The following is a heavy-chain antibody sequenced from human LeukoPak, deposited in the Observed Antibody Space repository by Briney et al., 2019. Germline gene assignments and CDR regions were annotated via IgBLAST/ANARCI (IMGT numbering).Heavy chain of an antibody. Sequence: GGSLRLSCSASGFTFSSYAMHWVRQAPGKGLEYVSAISSNGGSTYYADSVKGRFTISRDNSENTLYLQMNSLTAEDTAIYYCAGEVGGSRAFDVWGQGTMVTVSS. J-gene: IGHJ3*01. CDR2: ISSNGGST. D-gene: IGHD6-13*01. CDR1: GFTFSSYA. CDR3: AGEVGGSRAFDV. V-gene: IGHV3-64*04.